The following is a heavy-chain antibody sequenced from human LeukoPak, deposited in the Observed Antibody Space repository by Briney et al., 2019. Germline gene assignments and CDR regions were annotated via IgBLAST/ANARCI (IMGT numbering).Heavy chain of an antibody. V-gene: IGHV3-23*01. J-gene: IGHJ5*02. CDR1: GFTFSSYA. CDR2: ISGSGGST. Sequence: GGSLRLSCAASGFTFSSYAMSSVRQAPGKGLEWVSAISGSGGSTYYADSVKGRFTISRDNSKNKVYLQMNSLRAEDTAVYYCANSVVVLPAAIYHWGQGTLVTVSS. CDR3: ANSVVVLPAAIYH. D-gene: IGHD2-2*01.